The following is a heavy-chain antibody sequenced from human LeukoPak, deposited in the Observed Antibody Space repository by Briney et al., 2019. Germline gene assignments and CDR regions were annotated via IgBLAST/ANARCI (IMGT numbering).Heavy chain of an antibody. V-gene: IGHV3-23*01. Sequence: GRSLRLSCAASGFTFSSYGMHWVRQAPGKGLEWVSAISGRGDITYYADSVKGRFTISRDNSKNTLYLQMNSLRAEDTAVYYCAKAPTSYYFDGSAYIDYWGQGTLVTVTS. D-gene: IGHD3-22*01. J-gene: IGHJ4*02. CDR1: GFTFSSYG. CDR2: ISGRGDIT. CDR3: AKAPTSYYFDGSAYIDY.